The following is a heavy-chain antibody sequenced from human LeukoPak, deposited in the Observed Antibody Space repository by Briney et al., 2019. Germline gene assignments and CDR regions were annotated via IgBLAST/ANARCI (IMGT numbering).Heavy chain of an antibody. CDR2: INPSGGST. CDR3: ARECTTGTTAGGLDY. V-gene: IGHV1-46*01. CDR1: GYTFTSYY. Sequence: GASVKVSCKASGYTFTSYYMHWVRQAPGQGLEWMGIINPSGGSTSYAQKFQGRVTMTRDMSTSTVYMELSSLRSEDTAVYYCARECTTGTTAGGLDYWGQGTLVTVSS. D-gene: IGHD1-1*01. J-gene: IGHJ4*02.